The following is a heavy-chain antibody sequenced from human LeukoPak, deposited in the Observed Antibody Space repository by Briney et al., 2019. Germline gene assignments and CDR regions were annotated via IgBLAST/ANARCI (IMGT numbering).Heavy chain of an antibody. V-gene: IGHV4-59*01. Sequence: PSETLSLTCSVSGGPITEYYWSWIRQPPGKGLEWIGYIYHTGSTNYSPSLKSRVTMSVDASRNQFSLELVSVTAADTAVYYSARDRGTTGYYYLDSWSQGILVTVSS. J-gene: IGHJ4*02. CDR2: IYHTGST. D-gene: IGHD1-26*01. CDR1: GGPITEYY. CDR3: ARDRGTTGYYYLDS.